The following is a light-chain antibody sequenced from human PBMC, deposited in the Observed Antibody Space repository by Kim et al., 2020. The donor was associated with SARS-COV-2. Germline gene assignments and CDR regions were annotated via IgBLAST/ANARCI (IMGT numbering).Light chain of an antibody. V-gene: IGLV3-19*01. Sequence: ALGQTVRTTSQGNSLIIYYSTWYQQKPGQAPILVIYGKNNRPSGIPDRFSGSSSGNTASLTITGTQAGDEADYYCNSRDSNDNVVFGGGTQLTVL. CDR3: NSRDSNDNVV. CDR2: GKN. CDR1: SLIIYY. J-gene: IGLJ2*01.